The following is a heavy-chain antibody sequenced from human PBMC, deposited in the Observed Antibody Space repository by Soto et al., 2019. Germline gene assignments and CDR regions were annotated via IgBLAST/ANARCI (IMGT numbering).Heavy chain of an antibody. CDR1: GGSISNDDYY. V-gene: IGHV4-30-4*01. J-gene: IGHJ5*02. CDR2: IYYSGST. CDR3: VGVVMGYCGGGTCYSSFRFDP. Sequence: QVQLQESGPGLVKPSQTLSLTCTVSGGSISNDDYYWSWIRQPPEKGLEWIGHIYYSGSTYYNPSLKSRGTISVDTSKNQFSLKLSSVTAADTAVYFCVGVVMGYCGGGTCYSSFRFDPWGQGTLVTVSS. D-gene: IGHD2-15*01.